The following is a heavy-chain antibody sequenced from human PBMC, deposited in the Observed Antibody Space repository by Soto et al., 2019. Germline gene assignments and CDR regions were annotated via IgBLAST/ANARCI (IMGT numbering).Heavy chain of an antibody. Sequence: AETLSLTCTVSGGSVSSGSYYWSWIRQPPGKGLEWIGYIYYSGSTNYNPSLKSRVTISVDTSKNQFSLKLSSVTAADTAVYYCARYYYGSGKYWFDPWGQGTLVTVSS. J-gene: IGHJ5*02. CDR1: GGSVSSGSYY. D-gene: IGHD3-10*01. V-gene: IGHV4-61*01. CDR2: IYYSGST. CDR3: ARYYYGSGKYWFDP.